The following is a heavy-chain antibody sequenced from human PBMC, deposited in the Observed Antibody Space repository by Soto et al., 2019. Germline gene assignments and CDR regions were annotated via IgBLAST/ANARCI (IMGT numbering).Heavy chain of an antibody. V-gene: IGHV4-61*01. J-gene: IGHJ1*01. CDR1: GGSVSSGSYY. CDR3: ASALTGRSWALEYFQH. Sequence: SETLSLTCTVSGGSVSSGSYYWSWIRQPPGKGLEWIGYIYYSGSTNYNPSLKSRVTISVDTTKNQFSLKLSSVTAADTAVYYCASALTGRSWALEYFQHWGQGTLVTVSS. D-gene: IGHD6-13*01. CDR2: IYYSGST.